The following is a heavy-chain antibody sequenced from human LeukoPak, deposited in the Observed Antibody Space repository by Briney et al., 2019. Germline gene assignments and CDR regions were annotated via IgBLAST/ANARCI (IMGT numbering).Heavy chain of an antibody. D-gene: IGHD6-13*01. CDR1: GFTFSSYS. Sequence: WGSLRLSCVASGFTFSSYSTNWVRQAPGKGLEWVSYISSSGSTIYYADSVKGRFTISRDNAKNSLYLQMNSLRAEDTAVYYCARISSSWSEIDYWGQGTLVTVSS. CDR3: ARISSSWSEIDY. V-gene: IGHV3-48*04. J-gene: IGHJ4*02. CDR2: ISSSGSTI.